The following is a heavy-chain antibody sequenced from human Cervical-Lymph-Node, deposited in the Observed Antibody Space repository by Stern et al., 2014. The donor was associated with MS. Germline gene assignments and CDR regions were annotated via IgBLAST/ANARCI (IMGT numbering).Heavy chain of an antibody. CDR2: ISAYNGNT. D-gene: IGHD2-15*01. J-gene: IGHJ6*02. CDR3: SRASAAYSAMDV. Sequence: QMQLVQSGAEVQKPGASVKVSCKASGYTFTSYGISWVRQAPGQGLDWMGWISAYNGNTKYAQKLQGRVTMTTDTSTSTAYMELRSLRSDDTAVYFCSRASAAYSAMDVWGQGTTVTVSS. V-gene: IGHV1-18*01. CDR1: GYTFTSYG.